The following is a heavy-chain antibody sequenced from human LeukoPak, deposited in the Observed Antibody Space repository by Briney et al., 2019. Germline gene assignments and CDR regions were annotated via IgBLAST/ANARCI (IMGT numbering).Heavy chain of an antibody. CDR3: ARDGTGYCSSTSCSRELQH. D-gene: IGHD2-2*01. CDR1: GYTFTGYY. V-gene: IGHV1-2*04. Sequence: ASVKVSCKASGYTFTGYYMHWVRQAPGQGLEWMGWINPNSGGTNYAQKFQGWVTMTRDTSISTAYMELSRLRSDDTAVYYCARDGTGYCSSTSCSRELQHWGQGTLVTVSS. CDR2: INPNSGGT. J-gene: IGHJ1*01.